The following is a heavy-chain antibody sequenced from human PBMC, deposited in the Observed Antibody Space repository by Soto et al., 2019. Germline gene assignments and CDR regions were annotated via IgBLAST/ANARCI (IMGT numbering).Heavy chain of an antibody. CDR2: INAGNGNT. J-gene: IGHJ6*02. CDR1: GYTFTSYA. CDR3: ARGIVLVPAAPPDMDV. Sequence: ASVTVSCKASGYTFTSYAMNWVRQAPGQRLEWMGWINAGNGNTKYSQKFQGRVTITRDTSASTAYMELSSLRSEDTAVYYCARGIVLVPAAPPDMDVWGQGTTVTVSS. D-gene: IGHD2-2*01. V-gene: IGHV1-3*01.